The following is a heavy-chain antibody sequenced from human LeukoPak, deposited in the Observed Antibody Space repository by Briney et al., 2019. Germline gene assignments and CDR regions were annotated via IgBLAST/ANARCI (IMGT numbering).Heavy chain of an antibody. CDR2: ITNDGSST. CDR3: ARDRRSSIDY. Sequence: GGSLRLSCAASGLTFSSHWMHWVRQAPGKGLVWVSRITNDGSSTTYADSVKGRFTISRDNAKNMLYLQVNSLRAEDTAVYYCARDRRSSIDYWAREPWSPSPQ. V-gene: IGHV3-74*01. CDR1: GLTFSSHW. D-gene: IGHD1-26*01. J-gene: IGHJ4*02.